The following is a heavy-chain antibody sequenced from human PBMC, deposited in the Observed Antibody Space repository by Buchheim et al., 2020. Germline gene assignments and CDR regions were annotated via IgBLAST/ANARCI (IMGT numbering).Heavy chain of an antibody. D-gene: IGHD6-19*01. CDR3: AKGLVSGVAGYYYYYGMDV. CDR2: ISGSGGST. J-gene: IGHJ6*02. V-gene: IGHV3-23*01. CDR1: GFTFSSYA. Sequence: EVQLLESGGGLVQPGGSLRLSCAASGFTFSSYAMSWVRQAPGKGLEWVSAISGSGGSTYYADSVKGRFTISRDNSKKTLYMQMNSLRAEDTAVYYCAKGLVSGVAGYYYYYGMDVWGQGTT.